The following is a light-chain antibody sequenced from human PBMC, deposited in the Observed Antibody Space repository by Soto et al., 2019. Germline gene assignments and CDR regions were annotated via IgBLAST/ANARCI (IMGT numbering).Light chain of an antibody. J-gene: IGLJ3*02. V-gene: IGLV4-69*01. Sequence: QPVLTQPPSASASLGASVKLTCTLSSGHNSYAMAWHQQQPEKGPRYLMKLNSDGSHSKGDGIPDRFSGSSSGAERYLTISSLQSEDEADYYCQTWSTDIRVFGGGTKVTVL. CDR2: LNSDGSH. CDR3: QTWSTDIRV. CDR1: SGHNSYA.